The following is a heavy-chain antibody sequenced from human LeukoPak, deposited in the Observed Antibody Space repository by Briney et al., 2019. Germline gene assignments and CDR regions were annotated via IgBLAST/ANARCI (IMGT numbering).Heavy chain of an antibody. CDR2: LYHSGET. V-gene: IGHV4-39*07. Sequence: PSETLSLTCAVSGASISSSSYYWVWLRQPPGGGLDWVGSLYHSGETYYSPSLKSRVTISVDTSRNQVSLRLTSGTAADTALDYWARAVNIRVEYGGEGCLVTVSS. J-gene: IGHJ1*01. CDR1: GASISSSSYY. CDR3: ARAVNIRVEY. D-gene: IGHD3-3*01.